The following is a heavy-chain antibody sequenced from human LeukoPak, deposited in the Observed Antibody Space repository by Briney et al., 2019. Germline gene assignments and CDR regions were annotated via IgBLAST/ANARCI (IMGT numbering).Heavy chain of an antibody. CDR3: AKNLLGSESFSWHFDL. CDR1: GFRFSNYG. Sequence: PGGSLRLSCAASGFRFSNYGMSWVRQAPGKGLAWVSSITGSGGSTRVDSVKDRLTISRDNSKNTLYLQMNSLRADDTAVYFCAKNLLGSESFSWHFDLWGRGTLVTVSS. V-gene: IGHV3-23*01. J-gene: IGHJ2*01. CDR2: ITGSGGST. D-gene: IGHD1-26*01.